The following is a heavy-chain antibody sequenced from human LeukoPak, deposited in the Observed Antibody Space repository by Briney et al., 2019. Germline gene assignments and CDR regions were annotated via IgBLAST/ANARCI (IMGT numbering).Heavy chain of an antibody. V-gene: IGHV4-61*05. Sequence: SETLSLTCTVSGGSISSSSYYWGWIRQPPGKGLEWIGYIYYSGSTNYNPSLKSRVTISVDTSKNQFSLKLSSVTAADTAVYYCATGSGSYAFDIWGQGTMVTVSS. D-gene: IGHD1-26*01. J-gene: IGHJ3*02. CDR2: IYYSGST. CDR3: ATGSGSYAFDI. CDR1: GGSISSSSYY.